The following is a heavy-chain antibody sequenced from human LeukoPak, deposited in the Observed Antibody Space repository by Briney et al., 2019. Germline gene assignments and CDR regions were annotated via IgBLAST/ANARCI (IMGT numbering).Heavy chain of an antibody. CDR1: GDSVSSNSAA. J-gene: IGHJ4*02. D-gene: IGHD6-13*01. CDR2: TYYRSKWYN. V-gene: IGHV6-1*01. Sequence: SQTLSLTCDISGDSVSSNSAAWNWIRQSPLRGLEWLGRTYYRSKWYNDYAVSVKSRVTINPDTSKNQFSLKLSSVTAADTAVYYCARVMETGYSSSWVPRGFDYWGQGTLVTVSS. CDR3: ARVMETGYSSSWVPRGFDY.